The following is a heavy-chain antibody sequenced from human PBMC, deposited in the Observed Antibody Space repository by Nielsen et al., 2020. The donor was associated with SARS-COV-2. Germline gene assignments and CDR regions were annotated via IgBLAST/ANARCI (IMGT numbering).Heavy chain of an antibody. CDR1: GFTFSNYG. J-gene: IGHJ4*02. V-gene: IGHV3-30*03. CDR2: ILDDGSNA. Sequence: SLNISCAASGFTFSNYGIHWVRQAPGKGLEWVAAILDDGSNAYSGDSVKGRFTVSRDNSKNTLYLQMTDLRTEDTAVYFCARDARGYYGFDFVFDYWGQGSLVTVSS. CDR3: ARDARGYYGFDFVFDY. D-gene: IGHD5-12*01.